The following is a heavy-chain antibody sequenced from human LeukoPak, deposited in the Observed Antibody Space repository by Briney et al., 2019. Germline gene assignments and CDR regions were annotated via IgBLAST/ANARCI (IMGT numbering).Heavy chain of an antibody. CDR2: ISYDGSNK. Sequence: GGSLRLSCAASGFTFSSYAMHWVRQAPGKGLEWVAVISYDGSNKYYADSVKGRFTISRGNSKNTLYLQMNSLRAEDTAVYYCARDGGGGYGDYYFDYWGQGTLVTVSS. J-gene: IGHJ4*02. CDR1: GFTFSSYA. V-gene: IGHV3-30*04. CDR3: ARDGGGGYGDYYFDY. D-gene: IGHD4-17*01.